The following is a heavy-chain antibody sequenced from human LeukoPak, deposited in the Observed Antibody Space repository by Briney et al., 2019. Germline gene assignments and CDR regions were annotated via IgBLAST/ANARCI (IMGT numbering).Heavy chain of an antibody. CDR2: ISWDGGST. CDR1: GFTFDDYA. J-gene: IGHJ4*02. Sequence: GGFLRLSCAASGFTFDDYATHWVRQAPGKGLEWVSLISWDGGSTYYADSVKGRFTISRDNSKNSLYLQMNSLRAEDTALYYCAKDYGSGSPGSYFDYWGQGTLVTVPS. D-gene: IGHD3-10*01. CDR3: AKDYGSGSPGSYFDY. V-gene: IGHV3-43D*04.